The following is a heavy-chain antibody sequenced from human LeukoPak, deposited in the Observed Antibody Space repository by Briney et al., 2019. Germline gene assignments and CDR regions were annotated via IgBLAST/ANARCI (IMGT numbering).Heavy chain of an antibody. D-gene: IGHD5-24*01. CDR2: ISYDGSNK. Sequence: PGRSLRLSCAASGFTFSSYAMHWVRQAPGKGLEWVAVISYDGSNKYYADSVKGRFTISRDNSKNTLYLQMNSLRAEDTAVYYCAKDVVREMATRPFLHDYWGQGTLVTVSS. V-gene: IGHV3-30*04. J-gene: IGHJ4*02. CDR1: GFTFSSYA. CDR3: AKDVVREMATRPFLHDY.